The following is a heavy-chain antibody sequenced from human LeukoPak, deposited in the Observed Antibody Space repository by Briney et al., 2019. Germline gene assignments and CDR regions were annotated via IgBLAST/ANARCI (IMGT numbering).Heavy chain of an antibody. CDR2: INHSGSA. Sequence: SETLSLTCAVSGGSFSGYYWSWIRQPPGKGLEWIGEINHSGSANYNPSLERRVTISINTYKNQFSLKLNSVTAADTAVYYCARGPRYFGDKYYYYYYMDVWGKGTTVTVSS. CDR1: GGSFSGYY. J-gene: IGHJ6*03. D-gene: IGHD3-9*01. CDR3: ARGPRYFGDKYYYYYYMDV. V-gene: IGHV4-34*01.